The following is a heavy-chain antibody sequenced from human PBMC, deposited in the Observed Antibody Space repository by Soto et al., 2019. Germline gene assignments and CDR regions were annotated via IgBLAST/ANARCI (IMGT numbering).Heavy chain of an antibody. J-gene: IGHJ4*02. D-gene: IGHD5-18*01. CDR1: GGSISSSSYY. CDR2: IYHSGST. V-gene: IGHV4-30-2*05. Sequence: PSETLSLTCTVSGGSISSSSYYWGWIRQPPGKGLEWIGYIYHSGSTYYNPSLKSRVTISVDRSKNQFSLKLSSVTAADTAVYYCASNSYGYTCYDDWGQGTPVTVSS. CDR3: ASNSYGYTCYDD.